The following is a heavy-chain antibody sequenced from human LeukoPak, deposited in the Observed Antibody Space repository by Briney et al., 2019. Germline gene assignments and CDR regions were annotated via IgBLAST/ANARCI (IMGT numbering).Heavy chain of an antibody. CDR3: ARAGWYRFDY. D-gene: IGHD6-19*01. CDR2: MNSDGTTT. J-gene: IGHJ4*02. Sequence: GGSLRLSCAASGFTFSSYALSWVRQVPGKGLLWVARMNSDGTTTNYADSVKGRFTISRDNAKNTLFLQMNSLGAEDTAVYYCARAGWYRFDYWGQGTLVTVSS. V-gene: IGHV3-74*01. CDR1: GFTFSSYA.